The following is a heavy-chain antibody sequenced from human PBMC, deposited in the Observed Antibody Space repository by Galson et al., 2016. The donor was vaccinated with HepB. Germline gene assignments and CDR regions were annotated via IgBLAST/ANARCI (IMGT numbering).Heavy chain of an antibody. D-gene: IGHD3-3*01. J-gene: IGHJ3*01. CDR2: MYWDDDT. V-gene: IGHV2-5*02. Sequence: PALVKPTQTLTLTCTFSGFSLTTPGVGVGWIRQPPGKALELLAVMYWDDDTYYSPSLESRLTISKDSSKNKVVITMTNMTHVEIGTYFCAHRRILVGGLGNAFDVWGQGAKVTVSS. CDR3: AHRRILVGGLGNAFDV. CDR1: GFSLTTPGVG.